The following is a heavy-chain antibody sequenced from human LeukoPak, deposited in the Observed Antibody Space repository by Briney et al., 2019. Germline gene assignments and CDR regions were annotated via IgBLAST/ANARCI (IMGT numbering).Heavy chain of an antibody. V-gene: IGHV3-64*01. D-gene: IGHD5-12*01. CDR2: ISSNGGST. CDR3: AKEGGASRFDY. Sequence: GGSLRLSCAASGFTFSSYAMHWVRQAPGKGLEYVSAISSNGGSTYYANSVKDRFTISRDNSKNTLYLQMGSLRAEDTAVYYCAKEGGASRFDYWGQGTLVTVSS. J-gene: IGHJ4*02. CDR1: GFTFSSYA.